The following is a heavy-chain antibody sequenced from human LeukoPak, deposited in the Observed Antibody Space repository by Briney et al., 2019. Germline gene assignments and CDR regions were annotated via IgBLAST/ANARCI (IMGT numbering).Heavy chain of an antibody. CDR3: ARHRYRSGSDWIDP. J-gene: IGHJ5*02. CDR2: MYYSGTT. Sequence: SEALSLTCTVSGGSISSSSYYWGWIRQPPGKGLEWIGSMYYSGTTYYNPSLKSRVTISVDTSKNQFSLKLSSVTAADTAVYYCARHRYRSGSDWIDPWGQGTLVTVSS. CDR1: GGSISSSSYY. V-gene: IGHV4-39*01. D-gene: IGHD1-26*01.